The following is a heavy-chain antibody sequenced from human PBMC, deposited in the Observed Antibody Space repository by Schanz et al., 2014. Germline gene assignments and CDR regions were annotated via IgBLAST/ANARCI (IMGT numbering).Heavy chain of an antibody. J-gene: IGHJ6*02. Sequence: VQLVESGGDLVQPGGSQRLSCAASGFIVSSTYMTWVRQAPGKGLEWISYISNSGTYTKYADSVKGRFVISRDNARSSLYLQMSSLRDGDTAVYYCASVIMVAGNHRDGRDVWGQGTTXIVSS. V-gene: IGHV3-11*05. CDR1: GFIVSSTY. D-gene: IGHD6-19*01. CDR2: ISNSGTYT. CDR3: ASVIMVAGNHRDGRDV.